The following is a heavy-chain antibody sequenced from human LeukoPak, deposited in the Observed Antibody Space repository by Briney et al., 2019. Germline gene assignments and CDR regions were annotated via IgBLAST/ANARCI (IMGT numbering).Heavy chain of an antibody. CDR2: IYYSGST. CDR1: GDSISSSSSY. Sequence: SETLSLTCTVSGDSISSSSSYWGWIRQPPGKGLEWIGSIYYSGSTYYNPSLKSRVTISVDTSKNQFSLKLSSVTAADTAVYYCAREPATGGLDYWGQGTLVTVSS. D-gene: IGHD2-15*01. CDR3: AREPATGGLDY. J-gene: IGHJ4*02. V-gene: IGHV4-39*07.